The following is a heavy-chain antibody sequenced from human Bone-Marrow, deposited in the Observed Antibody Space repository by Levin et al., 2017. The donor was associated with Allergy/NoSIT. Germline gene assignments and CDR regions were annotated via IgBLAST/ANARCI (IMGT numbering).Heavy chain of an antibody. Sequence: GGSLRLSCAASGFNFRAHRMSWVRQAPGKGLEWVADIKQDGTERFYVDSVKGRFTISRDNARDSLHLYMNDVKAEDTALYYCARVRTGGFWSGYPDFWGPGTPVTVSS. CDR3: ARVRTGGFWSGYPDF. CDR1: GFNFRAHR. V-gene: IGHV3-7*03. J-gene: IGHJ4*02. D-gene: IGHD3-3*01. CDR2: IKQDGTER.